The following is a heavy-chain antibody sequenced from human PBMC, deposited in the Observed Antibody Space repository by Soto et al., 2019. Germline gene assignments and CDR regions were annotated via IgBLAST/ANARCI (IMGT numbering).Heavy chain of an antibody. CDR2: ISSSSSYI. CDR3: ARDGFTVTTFFDY. J-gene: IGHJ4*02. D-gene: IGHD4-17*01. V-gene: IGHV3-21*01. Sequence: VGSLRLSCAASVFTFSIYSMNWVRQAPGKGLEWVSAISSSSSYIYYADSEKGRFTISRDNAKNSLYLQMNSLRAEDTAVYHCARDGFTVTTFFDYWGQGTLVTVSS. CDR1: VFTFSIYS.